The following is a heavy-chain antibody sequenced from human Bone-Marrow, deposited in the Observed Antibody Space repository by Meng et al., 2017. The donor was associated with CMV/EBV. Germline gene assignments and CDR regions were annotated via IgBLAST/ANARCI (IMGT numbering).Heavy chain of an antibody. CDR1: GGSISSSSYY. Sequence: SETLSLTCTVSGGSISSSSYYWGWIRQPPGKGLERIGSIYYSGSTYYNPSLKSRVTISVDTSKNQFSLKLSSVTAADTAVYYSARHRDSSGYPSPTDYYFDYWGQGTRVTGSS. CDR3: ARHRDSSGYPSPTDYYFDY. J-gene: IGHJ4*02. CDR2: IYYSGST. V-gene: IGHV4-39*01. D-gene: IGHD3-22*01.